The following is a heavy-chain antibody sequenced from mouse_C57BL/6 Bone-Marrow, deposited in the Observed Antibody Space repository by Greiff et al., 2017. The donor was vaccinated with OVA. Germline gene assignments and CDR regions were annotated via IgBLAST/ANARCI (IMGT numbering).Heavy chain of an antibody. J-gene: IGHJ2*01. Sequence: QVQLKESGAELARPGASVKLSCKASGYTFTSYGISWVKQRTGQGLEWIGEIYPRSGNTYYNEKFKGKATLTADKSSSTAYMELRSLTSEDSAVYFCARSDAYYFDYWGQGTTLTVSS. V-gene: IGHV1-81*01. CDR2: IYPRSGNT. CDR3: ARSDAYYFDY. CDR1: GYTFTSYG.